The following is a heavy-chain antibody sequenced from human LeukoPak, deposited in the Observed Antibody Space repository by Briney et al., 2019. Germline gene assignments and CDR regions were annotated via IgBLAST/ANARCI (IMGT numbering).Heavy chain of an antibody. J-gene: IGHJ4*02. CDR2: ISGSGDNT. V-gene: IGHV3-23*01. D-gene: IGHD4-11*01. Sequence: GGSLRFSGAASGFTFSSYAMSWFRQAPGKGLEWVSAISGSGDNTYYADSVKDRFTISRDKSKNTLYLQMNSLGADDTAVYYCAKNRGNYYYFDYWGQGTLVTVSS. CDR1: GFTFSSYA. CDR3: AKNRGNYYYFDY.